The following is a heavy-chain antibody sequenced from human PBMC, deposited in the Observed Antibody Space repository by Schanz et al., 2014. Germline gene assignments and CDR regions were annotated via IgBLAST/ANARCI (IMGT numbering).Heavy chain of an antibody. D-gene: IGHD3-10*01. J-gene: IGHJ4*02. Sequence: QVQLVQSGAEVQKPGASVMLSCKTSGYSFNLFGVSWVRQAPGQGLEWMGWISAYNGNMNYAPKFQGRVTMTTDTSTSTAYMELRNLRSDDTAVYYCARDLRGRYYGSGSLDIWGQGTLVTVSS. CDR1: GYSFNLFG. CDR3: ARDLRGRYYGSGSLDI. CDR2: ISAYNGNM. V-gene: IGHV1-18*04.